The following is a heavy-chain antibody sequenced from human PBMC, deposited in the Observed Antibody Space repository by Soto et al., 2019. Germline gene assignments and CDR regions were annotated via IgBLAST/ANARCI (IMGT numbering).Heavy chain of an antibody. D-gene: IGHD6-13*01. V-gene: IGHV4-59*01. CDR1: GGSISSYY. CDR2: IYYSGST. Sequence: SETLSLTCTVSGGSISSYYWSWIRQPPGKGLEWIGYIYYSGSTNYNPSLKSRVTISVDTSKNQFSLKLSSVTAADTAVYYCARVTIAAAYDYWGQGTLVTVSS. J-gene: IGHJ4*02. CDR3: ARVTIAAAYDY.